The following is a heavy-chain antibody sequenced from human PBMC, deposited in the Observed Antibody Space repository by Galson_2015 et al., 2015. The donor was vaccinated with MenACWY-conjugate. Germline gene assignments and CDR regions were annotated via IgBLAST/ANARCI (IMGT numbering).Heavy chain of an antibody. V-gene: IGHV1-46*01. Sequence: QSGAEVKKPGESLKISCKASGYTFTSYYMHWVRQAPGQGLEWMGIINPSGGSTSYAQKFQGRVTMTRDTSTSTVYMELSSLRSEDTAVYYCAREGGYCSGGSCFRDIWGQGTMVTVSS. CDR3: AREGGYCSGGSCFRDI. D-gene: IGHD2-15*01. CDR2: INPSGGST. CDR1: GYTFTSYY. J-gene: IGHJ3*02.